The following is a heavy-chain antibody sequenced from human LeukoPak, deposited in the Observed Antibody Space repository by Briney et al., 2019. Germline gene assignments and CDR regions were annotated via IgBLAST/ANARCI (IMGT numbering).Heavy chain of an antibody. CDR2: ITSSSSYI. CDR1: GFTFSTYS. V-gene: IGHV3-21*01. Sequence: RLSCVVSGFTFSTYSMNWVRQAPGKGLEWVSSITSSSSYIYYADSVKGRFSISRDNANNSVYLQMNNLRAEDTAVYYCAAVIDYWGQGTLVTVSS. J-gene: IGHJ4*02. CDR3: AAVIDY.